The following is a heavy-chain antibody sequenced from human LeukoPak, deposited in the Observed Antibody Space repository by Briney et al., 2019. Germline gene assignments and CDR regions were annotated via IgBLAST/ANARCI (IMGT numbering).Heavy chain of an antibody. CDR2: IWPDGSKK. Sequence: PGRSLRLSCAASGFTFRTYAMHWVRQAPGKGLEWVAFIWPDGSKKFYADCVKGRFTISRDNSNHTLYLQMNSLRPEDTALYFCAKISSSAEPNFDYWGQGILLTVSS. V-gene: IGHV3-33*06. D-gene: IGHD1-14*01. J-gene: IGHJ4*02. CDR3: AKISSSAEPNFDY. CDR1: GFTFRTYA.